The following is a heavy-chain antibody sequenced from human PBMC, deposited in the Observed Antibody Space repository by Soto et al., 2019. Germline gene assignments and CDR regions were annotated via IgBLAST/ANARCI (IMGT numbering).Heavy chain of an antibody. D-gene: IGHD3-10*01. J-gene: IGHJ6*02. V-gene: IGHV4-34*01. CDR1: GGSFSGYY. CDR2: INHSGST. CDR3: ARGSLWFGEGADYYYYYGMDV. Sequence: SETLSLTCAVYGGSFSGYYWSWIRQPPGKGLEWIGEINHSGSTNYNPSLKSRVTISVDTSKNQFSLKLSSVTAAETAVYYCARGSLWFGEGADYYYYYGMDVWGQGTTVTVSS.